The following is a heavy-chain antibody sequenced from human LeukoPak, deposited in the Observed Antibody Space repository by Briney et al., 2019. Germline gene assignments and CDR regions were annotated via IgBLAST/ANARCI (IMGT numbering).Heavy chain of an antibody. CDR1: GFTFSSNW. CDR3: AKGVEYSSSPLDY. D-gene: IGHD6-6*01. V-gene: IGHV3-74*01. Sequence: GGSLRLSCAASGFTFSSNWMHWVRQAPGKGLVWVSRINEDGSTTNYADSVKGRSTIFRDNSKNTLYLQMNSLRAEDTALYYCAKGVEYSSSPLDYWGQGTLVTVSS. J-gene: IGHJ4*02. CDR2: INEDGSTT.